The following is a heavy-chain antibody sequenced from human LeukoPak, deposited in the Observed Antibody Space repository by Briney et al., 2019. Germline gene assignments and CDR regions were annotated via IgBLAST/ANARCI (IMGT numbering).Heavy chain of an antibody. V-gene: IGHV4-59*01. CDR2: IYYSGST. D-gene: IGHD3-10*01. CDR3: ARSLWFGETRWFDP. Sequence: SETLSLTCTVSGGSTSSYYWSWIRQPPGKGLEWIGYIYYSGSTNYNPSLKSRVTISVDTSKNQFSLKLSSVTAADTAVYYCARSLWFGETRWFDPWGQGTLVTVSS. J-gene: IGHJ5*02. CDR1: GGSTSSYY.